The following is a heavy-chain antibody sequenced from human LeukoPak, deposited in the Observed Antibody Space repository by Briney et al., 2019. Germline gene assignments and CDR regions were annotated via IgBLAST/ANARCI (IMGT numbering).Heavy chain of an antibody. CDR3: ARDGYSYGYRWGFDY. Sequence: SETLSLTCTVSGGSISSYYWSWIRQPPGKGLEWIGYIYYSGSTNYNPSLKSRVTISVDTSKNQFSLKLSSVTAADTAVYYCARDGYSYGYRWGFDYWGQGTLVTVSS. D-gene: IGHD5-18*01. J-gene: IGHJ4*02. CDR2: IYYSGST. CDR1: GGSISSYY. V-gene: IGHV4-59*01.